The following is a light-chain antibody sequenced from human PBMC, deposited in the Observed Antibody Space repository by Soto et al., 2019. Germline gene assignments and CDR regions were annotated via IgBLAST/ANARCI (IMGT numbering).Light chain of an antibody. V-gene: IGLV2-8*01. CDR1: SSDVGGYDY. Sequence: QSVLTQPPSASGSPGQSVTISCTGTSSDVGGYDYVSWYQQHPGKAPKLLIYEVNNRPSGVPDRFSGSKSGSTASLTVSGLQAEDEADYYCSSYAGNKNIFGGGTKVTVL. CDR2: EVN. CDR3: SSYAGNKNI. J-gene: IGLJ2*01.